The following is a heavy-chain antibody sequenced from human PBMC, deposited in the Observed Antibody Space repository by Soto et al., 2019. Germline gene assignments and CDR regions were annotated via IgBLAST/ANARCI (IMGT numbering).Heavy chain of an antibody. CDR2: ISYDGSNK. J-gene: IGHJ5*02. CDR3: AKAPRVSSYCAWSEP. V-gene: IGHV3-30*18. CDR1: GFTFSSYG. Sequence: PGGSLRLSCATSGFTFSSYGMHWVRQAPGKGLEWVAVISYDGSNKYYADSVKGRFTISRDNSKNTLYLQMNSLRAEDTAVYYCAKAPRVSSYCAWSEPWGQGTLVTVSS. D-gene: IGHD2-15*01.